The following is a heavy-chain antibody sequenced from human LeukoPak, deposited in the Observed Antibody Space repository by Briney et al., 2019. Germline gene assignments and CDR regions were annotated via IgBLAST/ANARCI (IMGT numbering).Heavy chain of an antibody. J-gene: IGHJ4*02. CDR3: AKDPKGTTVTTYWFVY. CDR1: GFTFSKYA. D-gene: IGHD4-17*01. V-gene: IGHV3-23*01. Sequence: GGSLRLSCAASGFTFSKYAMTWVRQAPGKGLEWVSGISGSGGNTYYADSVKGRFTISRGNAKDTLFLQMNSLRAEDTAVYYCAKDPKGTTVTTYWFVYWGRGTLVTVSS. CDR2: ISGSGGNT.